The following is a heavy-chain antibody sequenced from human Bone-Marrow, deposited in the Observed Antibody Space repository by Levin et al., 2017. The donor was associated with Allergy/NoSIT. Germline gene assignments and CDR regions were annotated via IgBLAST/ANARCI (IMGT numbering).Heavy chain of an antibody. Sequence: TSETLSLTCTVSGGSISSYYWSWIRQPPGKGLEWIGYIYYSGSTNYNPSLKSRVTISVDTSKNQFSLRLSSVTAADTAVYYCARAVPGSIVGATAYGMDVWGQGTTVTVSS. D-gene: IGHD1-26*01. J-gene: IGHJ6*02. V-gene: IGHV4-59*01. CDR1: GGSISSYY. CDR3: ARAVPGSIVGATAYGMDV. CDR2: IYYSGST.